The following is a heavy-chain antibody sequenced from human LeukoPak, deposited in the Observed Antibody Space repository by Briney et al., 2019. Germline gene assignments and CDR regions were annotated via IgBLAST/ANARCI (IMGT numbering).Heavy chain of an antibody. CDR1: GGSISSSSYY. J-gene: IGHJ4*02. D-gene: IGHD6-13*01. Sequence: PSETLSLTCTVSGGSISSSSYYWGWIRQPPGKGLEWIGSIYYSGSTYYNPSLKSRVTISVDTSKNQFSLKLSSVTAADTAVYYCARDPVGSWYGYYFDYWGQGTLVTVSS. V-gene: IGHV4-39*07. CDR3: ARDPVGSWYGYYFDY. CDR2: IYYSGST.